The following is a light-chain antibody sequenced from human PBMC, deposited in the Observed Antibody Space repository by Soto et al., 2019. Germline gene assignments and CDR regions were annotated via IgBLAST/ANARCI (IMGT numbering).Light chain of an antibody. Sequence: QSALAQPTSVSGSLGQSIAISCTGTSSDVGGYDYVSWHQQHPGKAPKVLISMVSNRPSGVSNRFSGSKSGNTASLTISGLRVDEEVVYYCSSYRSGGIFVFGSGTNLPVL. J-gene: IGLJ1*01. CDR3: SSYRSGGIFV. V-gene: IGLV2-14*01. CDR2: MVS. CDR1: SSDVGGYDY.